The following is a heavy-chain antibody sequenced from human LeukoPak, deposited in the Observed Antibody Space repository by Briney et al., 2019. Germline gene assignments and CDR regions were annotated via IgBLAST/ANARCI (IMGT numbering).Heavy chain of an antibody. CDR2: IYSGGST. Sequence: GGSLRLSCAASGFTVSSNYMSWVRQAPGKGLEWVSVIYSGGSTYYADSVKGRFTISRDNSKNTLYLQMNSLRAEDTAVYYCARGIVGATSGYWGQGTLATVSS. D-gene: IGHD1-26*01. V-gene: IGHV3-66*02. CDR3: ARGIVGATSGY. CDR1: GFTVSSNY. J-gene: IGHJ4*02.